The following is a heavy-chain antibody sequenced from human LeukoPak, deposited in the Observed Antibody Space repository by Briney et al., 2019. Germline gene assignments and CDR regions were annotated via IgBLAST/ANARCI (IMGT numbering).Heavy chain of an antibody. J-gene: IGHJ5*02. D-gene: IGHD4-11*01. CDR1: GDSISSRYW. Sequence: SETLSLTCTVSGDSISSRYWWSWVRQPPGKGLEWIGQIHNVGFTKYNPSLKSRVPISVDKSKNHFSLKLNSVTAAGTALYYCASETDYSHPNWFDPWGQGILVTVSS. CDR3: ASETDYSHPNWFDP. CDR2: IHNVGFT. V-gene: IGHV4-4*02.